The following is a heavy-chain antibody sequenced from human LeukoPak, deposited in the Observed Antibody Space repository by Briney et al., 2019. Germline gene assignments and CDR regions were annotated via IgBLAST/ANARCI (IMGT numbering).Heavy chain of an antibody. CDR3: ARGYCDTNDCPPGAY. CDR2: INPNSGGT. V-gene: IGHV1-2*02. CDR1: GYTFTAFY. J-gene: IGHJ4*02. D-gene: IGHD3-9*01. Sequence: GASVKASCKASGYTFTAFYIHWVRQAPGQGLEWMGWINPNSGGTNYAQKFHGRVTLTRDTSISTVYMELTGLTSDDTAVYYCARGYCDTNDCPPGAYWGQGALVTVSS.